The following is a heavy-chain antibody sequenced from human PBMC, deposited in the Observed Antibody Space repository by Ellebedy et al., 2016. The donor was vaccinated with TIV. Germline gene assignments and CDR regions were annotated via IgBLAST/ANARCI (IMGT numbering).Heavy chain of an antibody. CDR3: ARDGSGSYRLGGFNP. D-gene: IGHD1-26*01. Sequence: GESLKISXAASGFTFSSYSMNWVRQAPGKGLEWVSSISSSSSYIYYADSVKGRFTISRDNAKNSLYLQMNSLRAEDTAVYYCARDGSGSYRLGGFNPWGQGTLVTVSS. V-gene: IGHV3-21*01. CDR2: ISSSSSYI. J-gene: IGHJ5*02. CDR1: GFTFSSYS.